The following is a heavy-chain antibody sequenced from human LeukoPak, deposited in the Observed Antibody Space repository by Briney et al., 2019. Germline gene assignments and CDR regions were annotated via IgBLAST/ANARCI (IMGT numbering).Heavy chain of an antibody. Sequence: GGSLRLSCAASGLTFSDYYMSWIRQAPGTGLDWLSYISSSGTTIFYADSVKGRFTISRDNAKNSLYLQMDSLRAEDTAVYYCVRQGYFESGGFRFDFWGQGTLVTVSS. CDR3: VRQGYFESGGFRFDF. J-gene: IGHJ4*02. V-gene: IGHV3-11*01. CDR2: ISSSGTTI. D-gene: IGHD3-22*01. CDR1: GLTFSDYY.